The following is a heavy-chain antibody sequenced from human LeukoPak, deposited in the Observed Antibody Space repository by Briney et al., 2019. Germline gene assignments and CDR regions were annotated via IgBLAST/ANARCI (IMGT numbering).Heavy chain of an antibody. J-gene: IGHJ4*02. Sequence: GGSLRLSCAASGFTVSSNYMSWVRQAPGKGLEWVSSISSSSSYINYADSVKGRFTISRDNAKNSLYLQMSSLRAEDTAVYYCARIWNYGRCSDYWGQGTLVTVSS. CDR1: GFTVSSNY. D-gene: IGHD1-7*01. V-gene: IGHV3-21*01. CDR3: ARIWNYGRCSDY. CDR2: ISSSSSYI.